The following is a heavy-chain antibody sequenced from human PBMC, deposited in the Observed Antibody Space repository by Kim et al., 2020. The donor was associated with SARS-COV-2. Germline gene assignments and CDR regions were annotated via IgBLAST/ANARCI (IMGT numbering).Heavy chain of an antibody. CDR3: ARMGSPITMIVVVITDDDFDI. D-gene: IGHD3-22*01. V-gene: IGHV1-8*01. CDR1: GYTFTSYD. J-gene: IGHJ3*02. Sequence: ASVKVSCKASGYTFTSYDINWVRQATGQGLEWMGWMNPNSGNTGYAQKFQGRVTMTRNTSISTAYMELSSLRSEDTAVYYCARMGSPITMIVVVITDDDFDIWGQGTMVTVSS. CDR2: MNPNSGNT.